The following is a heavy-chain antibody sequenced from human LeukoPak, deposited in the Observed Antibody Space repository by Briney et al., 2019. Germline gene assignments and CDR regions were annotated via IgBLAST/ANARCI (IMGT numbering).Heavy chain of an antibody. D-gene: IGHD5-18*01. CDR2: INSDGSST. J-gene: IGHJ4*02. CDR1: GFTFSSYW. Sequence: GGSLRLSCAASGFTFSSYWMHWVRQAPGKGLVWVSLINSDGSSTTYADSVKGQFTISRDNSKNTLYLQMNSLAAEDTAVYYCARDKGYSIDHWGQGTLVTVSS. CDR3: ARDKGYSIDH. V-gene: IGHV3-74*01.